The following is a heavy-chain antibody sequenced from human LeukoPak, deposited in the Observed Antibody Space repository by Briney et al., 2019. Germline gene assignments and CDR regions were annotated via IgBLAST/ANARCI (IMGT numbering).Heavy chain of an antibody. Sequence: GALRLSCAASGFTFSSYWMHWVGQAPGKGLVWVSHINGDGGSTTYADSVKGRFTISRDNAKNTLYLQMNSLRAEDTAVFYCTRSLNYGFDYWGQGTLVTVSS. V-gene: IGHV3-74*03. J-gene: IGHJ4*02. CDR2: INGDGGST. CDR3: TRSLNYGFDY. CDR1: GFTFSSYW. D-gene: IGHD5-24*01.